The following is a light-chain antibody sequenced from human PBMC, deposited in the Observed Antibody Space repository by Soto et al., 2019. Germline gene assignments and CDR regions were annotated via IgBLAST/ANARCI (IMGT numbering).Light chain of an antibody. CDR3: HNLGNGIRV. J-gene: IGLJ3*02. V-gene: IGLV4-69*01. CDR1: SGHSSYA. Sequence: QPVLTQSPSASASLGASVKLTCTLSSGHSSYAIAWHQQQPEKGPRYLMKLSSDGSHTKGDGIPDRFSGSSSGAERYLAISSLPSEDAAYYYLHNLGNGIRVFGGGTKLTVL. CDR2: LSSDGSH.